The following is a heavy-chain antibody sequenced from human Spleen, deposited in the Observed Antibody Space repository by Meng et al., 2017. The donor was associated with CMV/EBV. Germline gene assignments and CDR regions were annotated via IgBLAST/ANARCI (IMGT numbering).Heavy chain of an antibody. CDR3: ARGGGTYDF. CDR2: IYSSGIA. Sequence: SETLSLTCTVSGGSVRSFYWSWIRQPPGKGLEWIGYIYSSGIANYSPSLTSRVTIPIDTSKNQFSLEVQSVTAGDTAVYYCARGGGTYDFWGQGALVTVSS. J-gene: IGHJ1*01. CDR1: GGSVRSFY. V-gene: IGHV4-59*02. D-gene: IGHD1-26*01.